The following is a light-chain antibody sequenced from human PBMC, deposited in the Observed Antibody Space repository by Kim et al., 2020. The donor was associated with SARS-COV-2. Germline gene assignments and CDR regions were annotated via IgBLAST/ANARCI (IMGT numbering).Light chain of an antibody. V-gene: IGKV1-5*01. CDR2: AAS. CDR3: QQYNSYSGT. Sequence: SASVGDRVTITCLASQSISTWLAWYQQKPGKAPKLLIYAASSLESGVPSRFSGSGSGTEFTLTISSLQPDDFATYYCQQYNSYSGTFGQGTKLEI. CDR1: QSISTW. J-gene: IGKJ2*01.